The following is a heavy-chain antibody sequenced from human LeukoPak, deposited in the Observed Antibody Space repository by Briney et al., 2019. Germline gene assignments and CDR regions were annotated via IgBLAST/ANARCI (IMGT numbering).Heavy chain of an antibody. CDR3: ARVLRYCSGGNCYSGGLGYRDV. J-gene: IGHJ6*03. V-gene: IGHV3-11*01. Sequence: GGSLRLSCAASGFTFSYYNMRWVRQAPGKGLEWVSYISRSGSTKYYADSVKGRFTISRDNAKNSLFLQMNSLRAEDTAVYYCARVLRYCSGGNCYSGGLGYRDVWGKGTTVTISS. CDR2: ISRSGSTK. CDR1: GFTFSYYN. D-gene: IGHD2-15*01.